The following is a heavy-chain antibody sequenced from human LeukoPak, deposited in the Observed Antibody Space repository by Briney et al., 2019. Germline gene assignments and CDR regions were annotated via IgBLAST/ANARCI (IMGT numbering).Heavy chain of an antibody. CDR1: GGSISSSNYY. CDR3: ARAHWNDYFDY. D-gene: IGHD1-1*01. CDR2: MYLSGTT. V-gene: IGHV4-39*07. Sequence: SETLSLTCTVSGGSISSSNYYWGWIRQPPGKGLEWIGEMYLSGTTHSNPSVKSRVTISIDKSKNQFFLNLSSVTAADTAVYYCARAHWNDYFDYWGQGTLVTVSS. J-gene: IGHJ4*02.